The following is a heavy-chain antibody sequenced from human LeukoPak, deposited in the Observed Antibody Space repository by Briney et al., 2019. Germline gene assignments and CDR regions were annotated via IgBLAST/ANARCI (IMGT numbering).Heavy chain of an antibody. CDR1: GYTFTSYG. CDR3: ARQLCRLGCYYYYYMDV. Sequence: ASVKVSCKASGYTFTSYGISWVRQAPGQGLEWMGWISAYNGNTNYAQKLQGRVTMTTDTSTSTAYMELRSLRSDDTAVYYCARQLCRLGCYYYYYMDVWGKGTTVTVSS. J-gene: IGHJ6*03. V-gene: IGHV1-18*01. D-gene: IGHD5-18*01. CDR2: ISAYNGNT.